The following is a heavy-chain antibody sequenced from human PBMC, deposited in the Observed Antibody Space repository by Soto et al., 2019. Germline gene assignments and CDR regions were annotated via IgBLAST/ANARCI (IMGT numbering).Heavy chain of an antibody. Sequence: ASVKVSCKAPGDTFTSYYLNWVRPAPGQGLEWMGVINPPGGSTKYAQKFQGRITMTRDTSRSTVYMELSSLRSDDTAIYYCARSSGGNFGIIIEGSNWFDPWGQGTLVTVSS. J-gene: IGHJ5*02. CDR3: ARSSGGNFGIIIEGSNWFDP. CDR2: INPPGGST. D-gene: IGHD3-3*01. V-gene: IGHV1-46*01. CDR1: GDTFTSYY.